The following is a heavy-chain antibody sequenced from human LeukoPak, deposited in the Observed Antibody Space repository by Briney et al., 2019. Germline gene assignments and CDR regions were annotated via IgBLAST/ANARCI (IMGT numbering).Heavy chain of an antibody. CDR1: GFTFSSYA. V-gene: IGHV3-23*01. CDR3: AREYSSA. Sequence: GGSLRLSCAASGFTFSSYAMTWVRQAPGKGLQWVSAVSGSGAHTYYADSVKGRFTISRDNSKNTLYLQMNSLRAEDTTVYYCAREYSSAWGQGTLVTVSS. J-gene: IGHJ5*02. CDR2: VSGSGAHT. D-gene: IGHD2-15*01.